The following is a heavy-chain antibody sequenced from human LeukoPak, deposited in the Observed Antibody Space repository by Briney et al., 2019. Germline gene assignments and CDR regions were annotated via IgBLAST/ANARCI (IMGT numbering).Heavy chain of an antibody. CDR2: ISSSSIYI. V-gene: IGHV3-21*01. Sequence: GGSLRLSCAASGFTFSSYGMNWVRQAPGKGLEWVSSISSSSIYIFYADSVKGRFTISRDNAENSLYLQMNSPRAEDTAVYFCARVVIVSGSKGNSYESSGFYSWFDPWGQGTLVTVSS. CDR3: ARVVIVSGSKGNSYESSGFYSWFDP. CDR1: GFTFSSYG. J-gene: IGHJ5*02. D-gene: IGHD3-22*01.